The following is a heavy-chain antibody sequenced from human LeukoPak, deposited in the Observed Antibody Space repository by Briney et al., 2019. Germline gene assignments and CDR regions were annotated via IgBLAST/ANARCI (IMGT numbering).Heavy chain of an antibody. V-gene: IGHV4-59*01. CDR3: ARNSPRGYAHAFDI. CDR2: IYYSGST. CDR1: GGSISSYY. Sequence: KPSETLSLTCTVSGGSISSYYWSWIRQPPGKGLEWIGYIYYSGSTNYNPSLKSRVTISVDTSKHQFSLKLSSVTAADTAVYYCARNSPRGYAHAFDIWGQGTMVTVSS. D-gene: IGHD5-12*01. J-gene: IGHJ3*02.